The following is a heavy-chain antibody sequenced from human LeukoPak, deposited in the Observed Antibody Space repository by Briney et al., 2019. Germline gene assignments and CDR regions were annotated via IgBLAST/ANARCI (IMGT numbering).Heavy chain of an antibody. CDR2: IYHSGST. CDR1: GYSISSGYY. CDR3: ARTSKWELPPGDAFDI. V-gene: IGHV4-38-2*02. J-gene: IGHJ3*02. D-gene: IGHD1-26*01. Sequence: RPSETLSLTCTVSGYSISSGYYWGWIRQPPGKGLEWIGSIYHSGSTYYNPSLKSRVTISVDTSKNQFSLKLSSVTAADTAVYYCARTSKWELPPGDAFDIWGQGTMVTVSS.